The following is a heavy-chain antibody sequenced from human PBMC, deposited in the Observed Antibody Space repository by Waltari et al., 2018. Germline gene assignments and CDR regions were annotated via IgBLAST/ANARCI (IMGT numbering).Heavy chain of an antibody. V-gene: IGHV3-9*01. CDR3: AKSDYVWGSYRPFDY. J-gene: IGHJ4*02. CDR1: GFTFDDYA. Sequence: EVQLVESGGGLVQPGRSLRLSCAASGFTFDDYAMHWVRQAPGKGLEWVSGISWNSGSIGYADSVKGRFTISRDNAKNSLYLQMNSLRAKDTALYYCAKSDYVWGSYRPFDYWGQGTLVTVSS. D-gene: IGHD3-16*02. CDR2: ISWNSGSI.